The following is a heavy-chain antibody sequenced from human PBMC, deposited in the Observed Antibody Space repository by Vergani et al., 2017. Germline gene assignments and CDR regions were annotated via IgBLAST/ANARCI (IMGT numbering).Heavy chain of an antibody. CDR1: GGTFSSYA. D-gene: IGHD2-2*01. CDR2: IIHIFVTA. CDR3: AGDDRKYCSSTSCYAVY. J-gene: IGHJ4*02. Sequence: QVQLVQSGAEVKKPGSSVKVSCKASGGTFSSYAISWVRQAPGQGREGMGGIIHIFVTATYAQKFQGRVTITADESTSTAYIELSSLRAEDTAVYYCAGDDRKYCSSTSCYAVYWGQGTLVTVSS. V-gene: IGHV1-69*12.